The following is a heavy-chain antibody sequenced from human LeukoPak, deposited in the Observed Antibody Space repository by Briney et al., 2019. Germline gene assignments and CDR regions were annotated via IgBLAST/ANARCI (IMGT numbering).Heavy chain of an antibody. D-gene: IGHD1-14*01. CDR2: ISYDGSNK. Sequence: GGSLRLSCAASGFTVSSKHMSWVRQAPGKGLEWVAVISYDGSNKYYADSVKGRFTISRDNSKNTLYLQMNSLRAEDTAVYYCAKVGYDLYYFDYWGQGTLVTVSS. CDR3: AKVGYDLYYFDY. J-gene: IGHJ4*02. CDR1: GFTVSSKH. V-gene: IGHV3-30*18.